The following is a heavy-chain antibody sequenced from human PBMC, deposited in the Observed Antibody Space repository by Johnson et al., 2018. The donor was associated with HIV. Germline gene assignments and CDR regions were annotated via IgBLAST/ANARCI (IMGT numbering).Heavy chain of an antibody. V-gene: IGHV3-20*04. CDR3: ARGVGATTVAAFDI. CDR2: ITWNGGNR. J-gene: IGHJ3*02. CDR1: GFTFDDHG. Sequence: VQLVESGGGVVRPGGFLRLSCAASGFTFDDHGMSWVRQAPGKGLEWISGITWNGGNRGYADSVKGQFIISRDNGKNSLYLQMNSLRAEDTALYYCARGVGATTVAAFDIWGQGTMVTVSS. D-gene: IGHD1-26*01.